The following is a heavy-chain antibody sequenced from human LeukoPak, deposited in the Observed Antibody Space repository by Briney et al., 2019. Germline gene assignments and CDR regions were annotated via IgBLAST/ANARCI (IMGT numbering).Heavy chain of an antibody. CDR2: IYYSGST. CDR3: ARYYYDSSGYYMSLFDY. V-gene: IGHV4-39*07. CDR1: GGSISSSSYY. J-gene: IGHJ4*02. D-gene: IGHD3-22*01. Sequence: SETLSLTCTVSGGSISSSSYYWGWIRQPPGKGLEWIGSIYYSGSTYYNPSLKSRVTISVDTSKNQFSLKLSSVTAADTAVYYCARYYYDSSGYYMSLFDYWGQGTLVTVSS.